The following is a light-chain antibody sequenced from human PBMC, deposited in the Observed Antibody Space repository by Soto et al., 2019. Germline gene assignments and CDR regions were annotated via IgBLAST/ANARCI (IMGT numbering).Light chain of an antibody. CDR2: DAS. Sequence: DIQMTQSPSSLSASVGDRVTITCQASHDIKDFLNWFQEKPGKAPKLLIYDASNLQTGVPSRFSGSGSGTHFTFTISGLQPEDIATYYCQRYDSLPPTFGQGTRLDIK. V-gene: IGKV1-33*01. CDR3: QRYDSLPPT. J-gene: IGKJ5*01. CDR1: HDIKDF.